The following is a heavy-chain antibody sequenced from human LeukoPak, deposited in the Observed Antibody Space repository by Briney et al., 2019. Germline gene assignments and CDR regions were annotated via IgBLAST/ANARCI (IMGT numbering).Heavy chain of an antibody. CDR2: ISPYNGNT. CDR3: ARDEQWLVHY. V-gene: IGHV1-18*01. D-gene: IGHD6-19*01. J-gene: IGHJ4*02. Sequence: GASVKVSCKASGYTFTSYGISWVRQAPGQGLEWMGWISPYNGNTKYAQKLQGRVTLTTDTSTSTAYMELRSLRSDDTAVYYCARDEQWLVHYWGQGTLVTVSS. CDR1: GYTFTSYG.